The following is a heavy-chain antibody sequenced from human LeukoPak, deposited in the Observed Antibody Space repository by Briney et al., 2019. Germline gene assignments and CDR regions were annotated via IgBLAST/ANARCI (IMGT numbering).Heavy chain of an antibody. CDR1: GGSVSSGSYH. V-gene: IGHV4-61*01. CDR2: IDYSGNT. D-gene: IGHD2-15*01. Sequence: SETLSLTCTVTGGSVSSGSYHWSWIRQPPGKGLEWIGYIDYSGNTDNNPSLKSRVTISIDTSKNQISLKLSSVTAADTAVYYCARGLTHFDPWGQGTLVTVSS. CDR3: ARGLTHFDP. J-gene: IGHJ5*02.